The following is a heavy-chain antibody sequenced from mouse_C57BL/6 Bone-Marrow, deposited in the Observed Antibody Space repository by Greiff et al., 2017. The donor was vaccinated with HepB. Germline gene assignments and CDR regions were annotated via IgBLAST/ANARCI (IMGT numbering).Heavy chain of an antibody. CDR3: SSYYSNYVEFAY. Sequence: EVQLVESGPGLVKPSQSLSLTCSVTGYSITSGYYWNWIRQFPGNKLEWMGYISYDGSNNYNPSLKNRISITRDTSKNQFFLKLNSVTTEDTATYYCSSYYSNYVEFAYWGQGTLVTVSA. D-gene: IGHD2-5*01. CDR1: GYSITSGYY. CDR2: ISYDGSN. J-gene: IGHJ3*01. V-gene: IGHV3-6*01.